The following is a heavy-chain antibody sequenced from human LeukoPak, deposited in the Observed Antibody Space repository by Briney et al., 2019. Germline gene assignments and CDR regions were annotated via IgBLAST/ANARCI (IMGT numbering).Heavy chain of an antibody. Sequence: ASVKVSCKASGYTFTSYAMNWVRQAPGQGLEWMGWINPNSGGTNYAQKFQGRVTMTRDTSISTAYMELSRLRSDDTAVYYCARDPFGGSYYAVNYWGQGTLVTVSS. CDR1: GYTFTSYA. CDR3: ARDPFGGSYYAVNY. J-gene: IGHJ4*02. V-gene: IGHV1-2*02. D-gene: IGHD1-26*01. CDR2: INPNSGGT.